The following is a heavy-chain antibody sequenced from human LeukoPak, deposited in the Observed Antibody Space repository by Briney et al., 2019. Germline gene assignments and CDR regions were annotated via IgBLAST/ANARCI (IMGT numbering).Heavy chain of an antibody. CDR2: LSGSGGNT. CDR3: AKGSYYYDSADYFDY. D-gene: IGHD3-22*01. V-gene: IGHV3-23*01. Sequence: GGSLRLSCAASGFTFSSYAMSWVRQSPGKGLEWVSTLSGSGGNTYYADSVKGRVTISRDNSKNTLYLQMNSLRAEDTAVYHCAKGSYYYDSADYFDYWGQGTLVTVSS. CDR1: GFTFSSYA. J-gene: IGHJ4*02.